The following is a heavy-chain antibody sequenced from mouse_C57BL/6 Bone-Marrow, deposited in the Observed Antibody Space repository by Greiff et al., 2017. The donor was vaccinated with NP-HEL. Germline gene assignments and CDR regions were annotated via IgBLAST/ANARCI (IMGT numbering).Heavy chain of an antibody. J-gene: IGHJ4*01. Sequence: QVQLQQSGPELARPWASVKISCQAFYTFSRRVHFAIRDNNYWMQWVKQRPGQGLEWSGAIYPGNGDTSYNPKFKGKATLTADKSSSAAYMQLSSLTSEDSAVYYCACRDGDYAMDYWGQGTSVTFSS. V-gene: IGHV1-87*01. D-gene: IGHD2-3*01. CDR1: YTFS. CDR3: SEDSAVYYCACRDGDYAMDY. CDR2: GQGLEWSG.